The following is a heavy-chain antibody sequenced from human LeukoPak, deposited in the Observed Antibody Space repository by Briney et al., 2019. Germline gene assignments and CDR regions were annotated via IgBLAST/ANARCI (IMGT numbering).Heavy chain of an antibody. CDR3: ATFAY. J-gene: IGHJ4*02. Sequence: PGGSLRLSCAASGFTFSGYDVNWVRQAPGKGLEWVSYISSSGTTVYYADSVKGRFTISRDNAKNSLYLQMNSLRAEDTALYYCATFAYWGQGTLVTVSS. D-gene: IGHD3-10*01. CDR1: GFTFSGYD. CDR2: ISSSGTTV. V-gene: IGHV3-48*03.